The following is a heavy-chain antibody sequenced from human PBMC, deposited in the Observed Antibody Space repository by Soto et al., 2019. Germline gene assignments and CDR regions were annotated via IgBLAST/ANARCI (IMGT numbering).Heavy chain of an antibody. CDR2: VSVSGAVP. V-gene: IGHV3-23*01. J-gene: IGHJ5*02. CDR3: VKLRIRGELPQEQYFDP. Sequence: EVKLLESGGDLVQPGGSLRLSCAASGFTFTTYAMSWVRQAPGQGLEWVATVSVSGAVPDYADSVKGRFTISRDNSKNSIYLHMGSLRAEDTAVYYCVKLRIRGELPQEQYFDPWGQGTLVTVSS. D-gene: IGHD3-10*01. CDR1: GFTFTTYA.